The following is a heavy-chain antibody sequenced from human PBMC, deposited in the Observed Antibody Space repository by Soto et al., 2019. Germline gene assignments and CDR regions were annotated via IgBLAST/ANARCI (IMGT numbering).Heavy chain of an antibody. D-gene: IGHD3-3*01. CDR2: ISAYNGNT. CDR3: AREGGYDFWSGHKTYYYYGMDV. Sequence: ASVKVFCKASGYTFTSYGISWVRQAPGQGLEWMGWISAYNGNTNYAQKLQGRVTMTTDTSTSTAYMELRSLRSDDTAVYYCAREGGYDFWSGHKTYYYYGMDVWGQGTTVTVSS. CDR1: GYTFTSYG. V-gene: IGHV1-18*01. J-gene: IGHJ6*02.